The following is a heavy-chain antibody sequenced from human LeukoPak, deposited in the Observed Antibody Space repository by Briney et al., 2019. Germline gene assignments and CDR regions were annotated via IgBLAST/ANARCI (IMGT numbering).Heavy chain of an antibody. CDR3: ARERGDTAMVFDY. J-gene: IGHJ4*02. V-gene: IGHV3-11*06. CDR1: GFTFSDYY. CDR2: ISSSSSYT. Sequence: GGSLRLSCAASGFTFSDYYMSWIRQAPGKGLEWVSYISSSSSYTNYADSVKGRFTIPRDNAKNSLYLQMNSLRAEDTAAYYCARERGDTAMVFDYWGQGTLVTVSS. D-gene: IGHD5-18*01.